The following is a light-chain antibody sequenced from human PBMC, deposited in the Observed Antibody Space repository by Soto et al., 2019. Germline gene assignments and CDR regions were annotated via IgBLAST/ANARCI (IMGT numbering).Light chain of an antibody. CDR2: DAS. J-gene: IGKJ4*01. Sequence: ETVLTQSPATLSLSPGERATISCRASQSVGSSLAWYQQKPGQAPRLLIYDASNRAAGIPARFSGSGSGTDFTLTISSLEPEDFAVYYCQQRGNWPRTFGGGTKVDIK. CDR3: QQRGNWPRT. CDR1: QSVGSS. V-gene: IGKV3-11*01.